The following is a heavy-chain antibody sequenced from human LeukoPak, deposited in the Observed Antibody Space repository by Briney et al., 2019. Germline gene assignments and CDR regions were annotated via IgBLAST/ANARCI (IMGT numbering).Heavy chain of an antibody. Sequence: VASVKVSCKASGYTFTGYYMHWVRQAPGQGLEWMGWINPNSGGTNYAQKLQGRVTMTTDTSTSTAYMELRSLRSDDTAVYYCARGYCSSTSCYPGPYYYGMDVWGQGTTVTVSS. V-gene: IGHV1-2*02. J-gene: IGHJ6*02. CDR1: GYTFTGYY. CDR3: ARGYCSSTSCYPGPYYYGMDV. CDR2: INPNSGGT. D-gene: IGHD2-2*01.